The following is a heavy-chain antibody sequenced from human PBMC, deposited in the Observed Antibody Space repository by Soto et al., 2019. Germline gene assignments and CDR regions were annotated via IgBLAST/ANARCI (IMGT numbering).Heavy chain of an antibody. V-gene: IGHV1-46*01. CDR2: ITTSGGHA. CDR1: GYTFSSYY. CDR3: ARGEVVAATSYCDY. J-gene: IGHJ4*02. Sequence: GASVKVSCKASGYTFSSYYIHWVRQAPGQGLEWLGLITTSGGHAYYAQKFQGRVALTRDTSTSTVYMDLTSLTSEDTAVYYCARGEVVAATSYCDYWGQGTLVTVS. D-gene: IGHD2-15*01.